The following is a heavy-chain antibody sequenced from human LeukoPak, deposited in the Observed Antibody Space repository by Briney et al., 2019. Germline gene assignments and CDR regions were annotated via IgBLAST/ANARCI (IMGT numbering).Heavy chain of an antibody. CDR3: ARDGRWNDGKAVDY. Sequence: SQTLSLTCTVTGGSIGSGGYYWSWIRQHPGKGLEWIGYIYYSGSTYYNPSLKSRVTISVDTSKNQFSLKLSSVTAADTAMYYCARDGRWNDGKAVDYWGQGTPVTVSS. V-gene: IGHV4-31*03. D-gene: IGHD1-1*01. CDR2: IYYSGST. CDR1: GGSIGSGGYY. J-gene: IGHJ4*02.